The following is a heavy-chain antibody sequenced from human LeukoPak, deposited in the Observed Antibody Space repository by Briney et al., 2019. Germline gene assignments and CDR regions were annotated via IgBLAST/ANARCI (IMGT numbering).Heavy chain of an antibody. D-gene: IGHD3-10*01. J-gene: IGHJ3*02. CDR3: ARGEVSGSFFVVVFDI. CDR1: GYSFTSYW. CDR2: IYPGDSDT. Sequence: GESLKISCKGSGYSFTSYWIGWVRQMPGKGLEWMGIIYPGDSDTRYSPSFQGQVTISVDKTTSTAYLQWSSLKASDNAMYYCARGEVSGSFFVVVFDIGGKGKMVTFFS. V-gene: IGHV5-51*01.